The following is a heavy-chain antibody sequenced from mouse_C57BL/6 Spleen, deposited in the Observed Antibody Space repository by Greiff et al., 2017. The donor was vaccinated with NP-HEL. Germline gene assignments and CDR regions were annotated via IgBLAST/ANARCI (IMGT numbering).Heavy chain of an antibody. D-gene: IGHD2-13*01. CDR1: GYTFTSYW. V-gene: IGHV1-69*01. Sequence: QVQLQQPGAELFLGGASVKLSCKASGYTFTSYWMHWVKQRPGQGLEWIGEIGHSDSYTNYNQKFKGKSTLTVDKSSSTAYMQLSSLTSEDSAVYYCASPRLDYYAMDYWGQGTSVTVSS. CDR3: ASPRLDYYAMDY. CDR2: IGHSDSYT. J-gene: IGHJ4*01.